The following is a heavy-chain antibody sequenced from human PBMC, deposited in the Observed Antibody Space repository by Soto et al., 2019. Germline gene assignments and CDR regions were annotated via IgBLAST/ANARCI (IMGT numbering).Heavy chain of an antibody. CDR3: ARGKGLRYHFDY. CDR1: GYTFTSYY. CDR2: INPSGGST. Sequence: QVQLVQSGAEAQKPGASVKVSCKASGYTFTSYYMHWVRQAPGQGLEWMGIINPSGGSTSYAQKFQSRVTMTRDSSTSTLYMELSSLRSDDPAVSYCARGKGLRYHFDYWGQGTLVTVSS. J-gene: IGHJ4*02. D-gene: IGHD5-12*01. V-gene: IGHV1-46*01.